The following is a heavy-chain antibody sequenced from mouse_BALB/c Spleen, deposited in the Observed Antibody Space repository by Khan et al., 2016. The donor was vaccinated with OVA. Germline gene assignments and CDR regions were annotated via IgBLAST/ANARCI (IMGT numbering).Heavy chain of an antibody. J-gene: IGHJ1*01. D-gene: IGHD1-1*01. CDR1: GFSLSSYA. CDR2: MWGDGST. Sequence: QVQLKESGPGLVAPSQSLSITCTVSGFSLSSYAISWVRQPPGKGLEWLGVMWGDGSTNYHSALRSRLSISKDNSKSQDFLKLNSLQTDSTATYCCAKFFYGGSSNWYLDGWGAGTTVTVSS. V-gene: IGHV2-3*01. CDR3: AKFFYGGSSNWYLDG.